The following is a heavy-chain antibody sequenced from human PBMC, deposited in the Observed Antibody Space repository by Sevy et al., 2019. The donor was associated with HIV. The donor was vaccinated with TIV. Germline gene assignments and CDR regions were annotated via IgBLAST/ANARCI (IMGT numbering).Heavy chain of an antibody. J-gene: IGHJ6*02. Sequence: GGSLRLSCAASGFTFSSYWMRWVRQAPGKGLEWVANIKQDGSEKYYVDSVKGRFTISRDNAKNSLYLQMNSLRAEDTAVYYCARDRPLYYDFWSGGYYYYGMDVWGQGTTVTVSS. CDR3: ARDRPLYYDFWSGGYYYYGMDV. D-gene: IGHD3-3*01. V-gene: IGHV3-7*01. CDR1: GFTFSSYW. CDR2: IKQDGSEK.